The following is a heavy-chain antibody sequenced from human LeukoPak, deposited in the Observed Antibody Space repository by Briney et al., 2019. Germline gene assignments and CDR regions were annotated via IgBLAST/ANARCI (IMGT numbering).Heavy chain of an antibody. CDR1: GGSISSYY. CDR3: ARDGRINGMDV. J-gene: IGHJ6*02. V-gene: IGHV4-59*01. CDR2: IYYSGST. Sequence: KPSETLSLTCTVPGGSISSYYWSWIRQPPGKGLEWIGYIYYSGSTNYNPSLKSRVTISVDTSKNQFSLKLSSVTAADTAVYYCARDGRINGMDVWGQGTTVTVSS. D-gene: IGHD1-14*01.